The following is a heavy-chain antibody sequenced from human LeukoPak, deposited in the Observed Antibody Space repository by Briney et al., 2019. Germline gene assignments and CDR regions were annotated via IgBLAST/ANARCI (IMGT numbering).Heavy chain of an antibody. CDR2: ISFDGSNK. CDR3: ARGENTYIDY. J-gene: IGHJ4*02. CDR1: GFTFSSYA. V-gene: IGHV3-30-3*01. D-gene: IGHD3-16*01. Sequence: GGSLRLSCAASGFTFSSYAMHWVRQAPGKGLEWLALISFDGSNKYYADSVKGRFTISRDNSKNTLYLQMNSLRAEDTAVYYCARGENTYIDYWGQGTLVTVSS.